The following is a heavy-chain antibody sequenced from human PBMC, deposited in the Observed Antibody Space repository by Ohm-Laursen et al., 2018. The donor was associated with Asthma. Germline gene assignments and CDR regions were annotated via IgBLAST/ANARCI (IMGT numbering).Heavy chain of an antibody. Sequence: SLRLSCAASGFTFRSYAMHWVRQAPGKGLEWVAVGGSYYDGGLKYYADSVNGRFTVSRDDSKNTLYLQMNSLRAEDTAVYYCARARLLWFGELLYREYYFDYWGQGTLVTVSS. J-gene: IGHJ4*02. D-gene: IGHD3-10*01. CDR1: GFTFRSYA. V-gene: IGHV3-30-3*01. CDR2: GGSYYDGGLK. CDR3: ARARLLWFGELLYREYYFDY.